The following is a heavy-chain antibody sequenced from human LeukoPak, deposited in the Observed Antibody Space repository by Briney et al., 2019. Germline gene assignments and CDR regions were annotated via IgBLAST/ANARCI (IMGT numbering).Heavy chain of an antibody. V-gene: IGHV1-46*01. CDR3: ARLYSSFDY. D-gene: IGHD6-19*01. CDR2: INPSGGST. Sequence: ASVKVSCTASGGTFSSYAISWVRQAPGQGLEWMGIINPSGGSTSYAQKFQGRVTMTRDTSTSTVYMELSSLRSEDTAVYYCARLYSSFDYWGQGTLVTVSS. J-gene: IGHJ4*02. CDR1: GGTFSSYA.